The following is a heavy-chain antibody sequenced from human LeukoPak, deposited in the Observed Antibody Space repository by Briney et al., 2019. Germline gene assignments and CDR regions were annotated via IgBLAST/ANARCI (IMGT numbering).Heavy chain of an antibody. Sequence: GGSLRLSCAASGFTFSSYSMNWVRQAPGKGLEWVANIKQDGSEKYYVDSVKGRFTISRDNAKNSLYLQMNSLRAEDTAVYYCARDNSNDFYYYYYMDVWGKGTTVTVSS. V-gene: IGHV3-7*01. CDR3: ARDNSNDFYYYYYMDV. J-gene: IGHJ6*03. CDR1: GFTFSSYS. D-gene: IGHD4-11*01. CDR2: IKQDGSEK.